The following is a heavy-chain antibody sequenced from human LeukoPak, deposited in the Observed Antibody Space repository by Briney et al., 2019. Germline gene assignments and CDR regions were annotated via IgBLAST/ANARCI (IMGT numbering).Heavy chain of an antibody. D-gene: IGHD3-9*01. J-gene: IGHJ4*02. CDR3: ARVDPYDILTGYYSFIIDY. CDR1: GGSFSGYY. Sequence: SETLSLTCAVYGGSFSGYYWSWIRQPPGKGLEWIGEINHSGSTNYNPSLKSRVTISVDTSKNQSSLKLSSVTAADTAVYYCARVDPYDILTGYYSFIIDYWGQGTLVTVSS. V-gene: IGHV4-34*01. CDR2: INHSGST.